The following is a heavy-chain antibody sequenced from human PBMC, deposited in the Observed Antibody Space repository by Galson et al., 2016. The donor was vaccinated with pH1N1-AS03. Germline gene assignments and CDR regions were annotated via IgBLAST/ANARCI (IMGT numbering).Heavy chain of an antibody. CDR2: IKQDGSDK. J-gene: IGHJ6*02. CDR1: GFPFSGYW. V-gene: IGHV3-7*03. Sequence: SLRLSCAASGFPFSGYWMTWVRQAAGKGLEWVASIKQDGSDKHYVDSVKGRFTISKDNAKNSLYLQMNSLRPEDTAVYYCAKAVADSLNLYYYYGADVWGQGTTVTVSS. CDR3: AKAVADSLNLYYYYGADV. D-gene: IGHD6-19*01.